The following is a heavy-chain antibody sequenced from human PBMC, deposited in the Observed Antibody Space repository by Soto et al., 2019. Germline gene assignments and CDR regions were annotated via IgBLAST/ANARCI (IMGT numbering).Heavy chain of an antibody. V-gene: IGHV4-39*01. J-gene: IGHJ6*02. CDR3: ARHSYYYGSGSYSYYYYGMDV. D-gene: IGHD3-10*01. CDR2: IYYSGST. Sequence: PSETLSLTCTVSGGSISSSSYYWGWIRQPPGKGLECIGSIYYSGSTYYNPSLKSRVTISVDTSKNQFSLKLSSVTAADTAVYYCARHSYYYGSGSYSYYYYGMDVWGQGTTVTVSS. CDR1: GGSISSSSYY.